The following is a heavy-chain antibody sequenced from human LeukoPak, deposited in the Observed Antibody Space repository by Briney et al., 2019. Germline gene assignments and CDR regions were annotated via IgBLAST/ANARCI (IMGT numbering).Heavy chain of an antibody. J-gene: IGHJ3*02. CDR1: GGSINNYY. CDR3: ARGRYCSADICSGGDAFDI. Sequence: SETLSLTCTVSGGSINNYYWSWIRQPAGQGLEWMGRIYTRGSTNYNPSLKSRVTMSVDTSKNPSSLKLSSVTAADTAVSYCARGRYCSADICSGGDAFDIWGQGTMVSVSS. V-gene: IGHV4-4*07. CDR2: IYTRGST. D-gene: IGHD2-15*01.